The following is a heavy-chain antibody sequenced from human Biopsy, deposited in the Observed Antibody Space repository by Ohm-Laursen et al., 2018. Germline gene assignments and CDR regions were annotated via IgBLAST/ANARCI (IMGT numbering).Heavy chain of an antibody. CDR3: ARDEGLLRAFDI. J-gene: IGHJ3*02. Sequence: SGTLSLTCTVSGGSISGHFWSWVRQPAGKGLEWIGRIYSNGNTNYNPSLKSRVSMSADTSKNHFPLNLTSVTAADTAMYYCARDEGLLRAFDIWGQGTLGTVSS. CDR1: GGSISGHF. D-gene: IGHD1-26*01. CDR2: IYSNGNT. V-gene: IGHV4-4*07.